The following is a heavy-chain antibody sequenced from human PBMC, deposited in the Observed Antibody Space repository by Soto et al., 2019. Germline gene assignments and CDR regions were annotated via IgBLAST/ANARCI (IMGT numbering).Heavy chain of an antibody. Sequence: PSETLSLTCTVSGGSIISSSYYWGWIRQPPGKGLEWIGSIYYSGSTYYNPSLKSRVTISVDTSKNQFSLKLSSVTAADTAVYYCASYYDILTGYPDAFDIWGQGTMVTVSS. J-gene: IGHJ3*02. CDR1: GGSIISSSYY. D-gene: IGHD3-9*01. V-gene: IGHV4-39*01. CDR2: IYYSGST. CDR3: ASYYDILTGYPDAFDI.